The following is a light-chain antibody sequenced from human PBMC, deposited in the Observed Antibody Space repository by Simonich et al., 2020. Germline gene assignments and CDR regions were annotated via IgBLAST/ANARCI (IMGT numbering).Light chain of an antibody. CDR3: SSYTSSSTWV. CDR1: SSDVCGYNY. J-gene: IGLJ3*02. CDR2: DVS. V-gene: IGLV2-14*01. Sequence: QSALTQPASVSGSPGQSLTISCPGTSSDVCGYNYVSWYHQHPGKAHKRMIFDVSKRPAGVSNRFSGSKSGNTASLTISGLQAEDEADYYCSSYTSSSTWVFGGGTKLTVL.